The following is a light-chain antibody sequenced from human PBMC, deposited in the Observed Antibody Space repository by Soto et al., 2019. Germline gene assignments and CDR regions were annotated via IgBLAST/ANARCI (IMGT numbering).Light chain of an antibody. CDR2: GAS. J-gene: IGKJ2*01. Sequence: EIVMSQSPATLSVSPGERATLSCRASQSVTTNLAWYQQTPGQAPRLLIYGASIRATGIPVRFSGSGSETEFTLTISSLQSEDSAVYYCQQYNDWPPFTFGQGTKLEIK. CDR1: QSVTTN. CDR3: QQYNDWPPFT. V-gene: IGKV3-15*01.